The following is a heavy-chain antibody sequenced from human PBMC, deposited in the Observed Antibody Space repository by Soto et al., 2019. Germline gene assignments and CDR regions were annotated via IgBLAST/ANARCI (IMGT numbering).Heavy chain of an antibody. CDR1: GSTFTGYS. Sequence: ASVKVSCKAFGSTFTGYSMSWVRHTPGQGLDWIGWINRNSGCSNYEKKFQGRVTMTRYTSISTAYRELSRLRSDDTAVYYCARGLDTGYANPSPHGMDGRGQGTTGTVSS. CDR3: ARGLDTGYANPSPHGMDG. V-gene: IGHV1-2*02. J-gene: IGHJ6*01. CDR2: INRNSGCS. D-gene: IGHD5-12*01.